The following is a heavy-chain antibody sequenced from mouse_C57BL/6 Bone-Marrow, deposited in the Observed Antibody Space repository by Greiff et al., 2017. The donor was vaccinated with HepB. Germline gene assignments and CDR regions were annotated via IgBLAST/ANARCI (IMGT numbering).Heavy chain of an antibody. J-gene: IGHJ1*03. CDR1: GFTFSDYG. Sequence: EVQGVESGGGLVKPGGSLKLSCAASGFTFSDYGMHWVRQAPEKGLEWVAYISSGSSTIYYADTVKGRFTISRDNAKNTLFLQMTSLRSEDTAMYYCARPPTTVWYFDVWGTGTTVTVSS. CDR2: ISSGSSTI. D-gene: IGHD1-1*01. CDR3: ARPPTTVWYFDV. V-gene: IGHV5-17*01.